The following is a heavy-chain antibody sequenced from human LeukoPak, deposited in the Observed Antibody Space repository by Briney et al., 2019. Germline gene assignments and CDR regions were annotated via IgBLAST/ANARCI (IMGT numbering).Heavy chain of an antibody. D-gene: IGHD1-1*01. CDR1: GFNFTNAW. CDR3: VDPPTSL. Sequence: GGSLRLSCAASGFNFTNAWVSWVRRAPGKGLEWLGRIKSKADGGTTVHAAPVKDRFAMSRDGSKNTLYLQINSLKAEDTAVYYCVDPPTSLWGQGILVTVSS. J-gene: IGHJ4*02. CDR2: IKSKADGGTT. V-gene: IGHV3-15*01.